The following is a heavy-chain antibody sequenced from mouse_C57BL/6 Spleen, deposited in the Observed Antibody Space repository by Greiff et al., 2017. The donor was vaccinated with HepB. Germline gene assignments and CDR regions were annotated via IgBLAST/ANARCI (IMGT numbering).Heavy chain of an antibody. V-gene: IGHV1-76*01. Sequence: QVQLQQSGAELVRPGASVKLSCKASGYTFTDYYINWVKQRPGQGLEWIARIYPGSGNTYYNEKFKGKATLTAEKSSSTAYMQLSSLTSEDSAVYFCARSTKLGPWFAYWGQGTLVTVSA. J-gene: IGHJ3*01. CDR2: IYPGSGNT. D-gene: IGHD4-1*01. CDR3: ARSTKLGPWFAY. CDR1: GYTFTDYY.